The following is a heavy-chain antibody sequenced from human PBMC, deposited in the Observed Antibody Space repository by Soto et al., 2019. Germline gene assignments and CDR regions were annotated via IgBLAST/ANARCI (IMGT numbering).Heavy chain of an antibody. Sequence: NPSETLSLTCSVYGASIRSGGYYWSWLRQSPGKGLEWIGHIYHTGSTFYSPSLKSRLTISLDTSKNQFSLDLRSVMAADTAMYYCARIEMASIKWGRGTLVTVSS. J-gene: IGHJ4*02. CDR2: IYHTGST. CDR1: GASIRSGGYY. CDR3: ARIEMASIK. V-gene: IGHV4-31*03.